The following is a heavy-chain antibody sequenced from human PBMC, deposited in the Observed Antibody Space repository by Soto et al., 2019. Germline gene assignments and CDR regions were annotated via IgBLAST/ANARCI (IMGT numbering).Heavy chain of an antibody. D-gene: IGHD2-21*01. Sequence: QPGGSLRLSCTCSVCTLSDHYIDWVRQSPGKCLEWVGRSRDKAQGYSTTYAASVKGRFTTSRDESKTSVYLQMNSLKTEDTATYYCVRTTHCAHSRVYTRFFQYLAQATLVNVSS. V-gene: IGHV3-72*01. CDR1: VCTLSDHY. J-gene: IGHJ4*02. CDR2: SRDKAQGYST. CDR3: VRTTHCAHSRVYTRFFQY.